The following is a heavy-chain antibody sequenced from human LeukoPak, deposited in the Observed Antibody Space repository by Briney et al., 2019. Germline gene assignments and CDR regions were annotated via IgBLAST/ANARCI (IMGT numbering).Heavy chain of an antibody. D-gene: IGHD6-13*01. V-gene: IGHV3-7*03. CDR3: ARPPNSNWDY. CDR1: GFTFRNYW. CDR2: INEGGNEK. J-gene: IGHJ4*02. Sequence: PGGSLRLSCAASGFTFRNYWMSWVRQVPGKGLEWVVNINEGGNEKNYVDSVKGRFTASRDNAQNSPYLQMNSLRVEDTAVYYCARPPNSNWDYWGQGTLVTVSS.